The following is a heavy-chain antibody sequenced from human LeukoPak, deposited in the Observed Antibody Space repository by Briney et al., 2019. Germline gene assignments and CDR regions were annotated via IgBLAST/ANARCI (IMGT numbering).Heavy chain of an antibody. CDR1: GFTVSTNY. Sequence: PGGSLRLSCAASGFTVSTNYMSWVRQAPGKGLEWVSVFYSGGDRYYADSVKGRFTISRDNSKNTVYLQMNSLRPEDTAVYYCARNPVAGTGNYWGQGTLVTVSS. D-gene: IGHD6-19*01. CDR2: FYSGGDR. J-gene: IGHJ4*02. CDR3: ARNPVAGTGNY. V-gene: IGHV3-53*01.